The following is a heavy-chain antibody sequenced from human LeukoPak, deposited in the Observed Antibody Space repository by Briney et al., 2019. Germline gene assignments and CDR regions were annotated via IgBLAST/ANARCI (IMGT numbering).Heavy chain of an antibody. D-gene: IGHD5-12*01. CDR2: ISSSSSTI. J-gene: IGHJ4*02. V-gene: IGHV3-48*04. CDR1: GFTFSSYS. Sequence: PGGSLRLSCAASGFTFSSYSMNWVRQAPGKGLEWVSYISSSSSTIYYADSVKGRFTISRDNAKNSLYLQMNSLRAEDTAVYYCARGPYVDIVATISWGQGTLVTVSS. CDR3: ARGPYVDIVATIS.